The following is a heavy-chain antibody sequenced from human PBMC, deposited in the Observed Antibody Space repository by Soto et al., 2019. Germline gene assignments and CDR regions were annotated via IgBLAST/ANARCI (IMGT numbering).Heavy chain of an antibody. CDR1: GFTLSSYA. CDR2: ISGSGGST. V-gene: IGHV3-23*01. D-gene: IGHD4-17*01. CDR3: ARHLTTVVTPDY. J-gene: IGHJ4*02. Sequence: GSLRLSCAASGFTLSSYAMSWVRQAPGKGLEWVSAISGSGGSTYYADSVKGQVTISADKSISTAYLQWSSLKASDTAMYYCARHLTTVVTPDYWGQGTLVTVSS.